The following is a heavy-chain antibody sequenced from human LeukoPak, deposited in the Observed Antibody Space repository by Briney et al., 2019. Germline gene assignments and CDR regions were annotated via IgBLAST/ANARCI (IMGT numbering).Heavy chain of an antibody. CDR2: IKSKTDGGTT. D-gene: IGHD5-18*01. J-gene: IGHJ4*02. CDR3: TASDTPGVDY. Sequence: PGGSLRLSCAASGFTFSNAWMSWVRQAPGKGLEWVGRIKSKTDGGTTDYAAPVKGRFTISRDDSKNMLYLQMNSLKTEDTAVFYCTASDTPGVDYWGQGTLLTVSS. V-gene: IGHV3-15*01. CDR1: GFTFSNAW.